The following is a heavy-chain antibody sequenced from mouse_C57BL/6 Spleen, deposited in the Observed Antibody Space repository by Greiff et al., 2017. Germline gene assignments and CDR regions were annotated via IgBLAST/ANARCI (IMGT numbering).Heavy chain of an antibody. J-gene: IGHJ3*01. CDR2: INPYNGGT. CDR3: ARWEATEAY. Sequence: EVQLQQSGPVLVKPGASVKMSCKASGYTFTDYYMNWVKQSHGKSLEWIGVINPYNGGTSYNQKFKGKATLTVDKSSSTAYMELNSLTSEDSAVYYCARWEATEAYWGQGTLVTVSA. V-gene: IGHV1-19*01. CDR1: GYTFTDYY. D-gene: IGHD4-1*01.